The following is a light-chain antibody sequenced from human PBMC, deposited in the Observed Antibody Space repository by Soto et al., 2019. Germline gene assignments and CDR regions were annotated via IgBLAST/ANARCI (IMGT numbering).Light chain of an antibody. V-gene: IGKV1-33*01. J-gene: IGKJ4*02. Sequence: DIQMTQSPSSLSASVGDRVTITCQASQDISNYLNWYQQKPGKAPKLLIYDASNLETGVPSRFSGSGAGTDFTFTISSLQPEDSAAYYCQQYDNLPLTFGGGTKVEIQ. CDR1: QDISNY. CDR3: QQYDNLPLT. CDR2: DAS.